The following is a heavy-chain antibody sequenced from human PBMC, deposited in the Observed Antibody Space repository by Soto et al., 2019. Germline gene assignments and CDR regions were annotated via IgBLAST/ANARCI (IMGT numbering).Heavy chain of an antibody. V-gene: IGHV3-30-3*01. D-gene: IGHD3-22*01. Sequence: GGSLRLSCAASGFTFSSYAMHWVRQAPGKGLEWVAVISYDGSNKYYADSVKGRFTISRDNSKNTLYLQMNSLRAEDTAVYYCARAKGYYDSSGRNAFDIWGQGTMVTVSS. CDR3: ARAKGYYDSSGRNAFDI. CDR2: ISYDGSNK. CDR1: GFTFSSYA. J-gene: IGHJ3*02.